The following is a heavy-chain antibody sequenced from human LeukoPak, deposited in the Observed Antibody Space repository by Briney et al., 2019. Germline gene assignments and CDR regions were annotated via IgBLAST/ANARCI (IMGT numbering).Heavy chain of an antibody. V-gene: IGHV4-34*01. D-gene: IGHD6-13*01. Sequence: SETLSLTCAVYGGSFSGYYWSWIRQPPGKGLEWIGEINHSGSTNYNPSLKSRVTTSVDTSKNQFSLKLSSVTAADTAVYYCALIAAAGFDYWGQGTLVTVSS. CDR1: GGSFSGYY. J-gene: IGHJ4*02. CDR2: INHSGST. CDR3: ALIAAAGFDY.